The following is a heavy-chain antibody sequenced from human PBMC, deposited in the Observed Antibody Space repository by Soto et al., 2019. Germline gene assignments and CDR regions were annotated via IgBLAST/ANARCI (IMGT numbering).Heavy chain of an antibody. Sequence: SETLSLTCIVSADSFTGGNYSWSWLRQPPGKGLEWIGYVYHTGRTSYNPSLKGRVSISMDTSKNQFSLNLNSVTAADTDVYVCGRFFDYCDSWGQGNRGTVST. CDR1: ADSFTGGNYS. CDR2: VYHTGRT. CDR3: GRFFDYCDS. D-gene: IGHD3-3*01. V-gene: IGHV4-61*01. J-gene: IGHJ4*02.